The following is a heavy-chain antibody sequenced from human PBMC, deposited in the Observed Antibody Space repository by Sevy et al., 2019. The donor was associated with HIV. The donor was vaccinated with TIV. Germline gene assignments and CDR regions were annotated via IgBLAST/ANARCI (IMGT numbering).Heavy chain of an antibody. Sequence: GGSLRLSCAASAFTFSSYWMSWVRQAPGKGLEWVANIKQDGSEKYYVDSVKGRFTISRDNAKNSLYLQMNSLRAEDTAVYYCARDEGYDDYGDYIPFDIWGQGTMVTVSS. J-gene: IGHJ3*02. CDR3: ARDEGYDDYGDYIPFDI. D-gene: IGHD4-17*01. CDR2: IKQDGSEK. V-gene: IGHV3-7*03. CDR1: AFTFSSYW.